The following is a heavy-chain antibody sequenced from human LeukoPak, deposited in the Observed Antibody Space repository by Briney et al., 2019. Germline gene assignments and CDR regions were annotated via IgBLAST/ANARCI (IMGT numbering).Heavy chain of an antibody. D-gene: IGHD5-12*01. Sequence: SSETLSLTCTVSGGSVSSYYWSWIRQPPEKGLEWIGYIKSSGSSNYNPSLKSRVTISMDTSKNQFSLRLNSVTAADTAVYYCARDGTVATNWFDPWGQGTLVTVSS. J-gene: IGHJ5*02. CDR1: GGSVSSYY. V-gene: IGHV4-59*02. CDR3: ARDGTVATNWFDP. CDR2: IKSSGSS.